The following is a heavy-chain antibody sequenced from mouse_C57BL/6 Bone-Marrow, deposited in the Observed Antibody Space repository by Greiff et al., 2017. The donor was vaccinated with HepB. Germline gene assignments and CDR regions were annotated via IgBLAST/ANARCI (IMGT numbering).Heavy chain of an antibody. D-gene: IGHD2-5*01. Sequence: VQLQPSGAELVRPGASVKLSCTASGFNIKDDYMHWVKQRPEQGLEWIGWIDPENGDTEYASKFQGKATITADTYSNTAYLQLSSLTSEDTAVYYCTTYYSNLFAYWGQGTLVTVSA. CDR1: GFNIKDDY. CDR3: TTYYSNLFAY. CDR2: IDPENGDT. J-gene: IGHJ3*01. V-gene: IGHV14-4*01.